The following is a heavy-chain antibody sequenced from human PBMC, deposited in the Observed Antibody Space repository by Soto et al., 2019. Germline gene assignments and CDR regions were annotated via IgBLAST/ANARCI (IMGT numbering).Heavy chain of an antibody. CDR3: ASVPGIAAADFDY. J-gene: IGHJ4*02. V-gene: IGHV4-34*01. Sequence: SETLSLTCAVYGGSFSGYYWSWIRQPPGKGLEWIGEINHSGSTNYNPSLKSRVTISVDTSKNQFSLKLSSVTAADTAVYYCASVPGIAAADFDYWGQGTLVTVSS. CDR1: GGSFSGYY. D-gene: IGHD6-13*01. CDR2: INHSGST.